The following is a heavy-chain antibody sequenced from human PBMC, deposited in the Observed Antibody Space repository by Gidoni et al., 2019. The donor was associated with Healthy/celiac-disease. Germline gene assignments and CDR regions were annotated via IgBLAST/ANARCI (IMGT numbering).Heavy chain of an antibody. J-gene: IGHJ4*02. V-gene: IGHV3-30*18. CDR3: AKDPGSSGYYEYYFDY. CDR2: ISYDGINN. CDR1: GFTAGSHG. Sequence: QVQRGESGGGGVQPGRSLRIACAAAGFTAGSHGMHWVRQAPGKGLEWVSVISYDGINNYYADSVKGRFTISRDNSKNTLYLQMNSLRAEDTAVYYCAKDPGSSGYYEYYFDYWGQGTLVTVSS. D-gene: IGHD3-22*01.